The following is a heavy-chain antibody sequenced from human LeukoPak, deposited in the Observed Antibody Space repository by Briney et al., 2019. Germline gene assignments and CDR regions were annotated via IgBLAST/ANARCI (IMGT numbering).Heavy chain of an antibody. D-gene: IGHD4-17*01. CDR3: ATEDYGDSGWVN. CDR1: GGSISSGGYY. CDR2: IYYSGST. Sequence: PQTLSLTCTVSGGSISSGGYYWSWIRQHPGKGLEWVGYIYYSGSTYYNPSLKSRVTISVDTSKNQFSLKLSSVTAADTAVYYCATEDYGDSGWVNWGQGTLVTVSS. V-gene: IGHV4-31*03. J-gene: IGHJ4*02.